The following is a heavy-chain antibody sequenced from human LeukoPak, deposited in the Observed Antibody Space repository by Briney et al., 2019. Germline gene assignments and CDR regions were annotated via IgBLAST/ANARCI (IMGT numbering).Heavy chain of an antibody. CDR1: RFNVNNYW. CDR3: ARDQPNYDILTGYYPFDY. V-gene: IGHV3-74*01. CDR2: INEDGRVT. J-gene: IGHJ4*02. Sequence: GGSLRLSCAASRFNVNNYWMHWVRQAPGKGLVWVSRINEDGRVTSYAGSVRGRFTISRDSVENTLHLQMNSLRAEDTAVYYCARDQPNYDILTGYYPFDYWGQGTLVTVSS. D-gene: IGHD3-9*01.